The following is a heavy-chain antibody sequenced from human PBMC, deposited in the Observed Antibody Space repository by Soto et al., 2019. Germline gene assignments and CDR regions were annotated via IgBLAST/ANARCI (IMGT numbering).Heavy chain of an antibody. V-gene: IGHV1-18*01. D-gene: IGHD5-18*01. CDR3: ARAIPAGDGYNALDY. Sequence: QVQLVQSGAEVKKPGASVKVSCKSSGYTFTNYGISWVRQAPGQGLEWLGWINAYNGNTNYAQKLQGRVTMTTGTSTSTAYMELRSLRSDDTAVYYCARAIPAGDGYNALDYWGQGTLVTVSS. CDR1: GYTFTNYG. CDR2: INAYNGNT. J-gene: IGHJ4*02.